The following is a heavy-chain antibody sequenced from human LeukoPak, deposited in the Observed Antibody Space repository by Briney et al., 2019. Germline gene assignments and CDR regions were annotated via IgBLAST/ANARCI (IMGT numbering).Heavy chain of an antibody. D-gene: IGHD3-3*01. CDR1: GYTFTSYG. CDR3: ARVDRRFLEWPAGNY. CDR2: ISAYNGNT. V-gene: IGHV1-18*01. J-gene: IGHJ4*02. Sequence: EASVKVSCKAPGYTFTSYGISWVRQAPGQGLEWMGWISAYNGNTNYAQKLQGRVTMTTDTSTSTAYMELRSLRSDDTAVYYCARVDRRFLEWPAGNYWGQGTLVTVSS.